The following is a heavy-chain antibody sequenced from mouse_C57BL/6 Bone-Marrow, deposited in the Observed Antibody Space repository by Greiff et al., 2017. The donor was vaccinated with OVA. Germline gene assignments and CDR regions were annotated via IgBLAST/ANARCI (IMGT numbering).Heavy chain of an antibody. J-gene: IGHJ2*01. CDR2: IDPSDSYT. D-gene: IGHD1-1*01. CDR3: AREDYYYGTKYYFDY. V-gene: IGHV1-59*01. CDR1: GYTFTSYW. Sequence: QVQLQQPGAELVRPGPSVKLSCKASGYTFTSYWMHWVKQRPGQGLEWIGVIDPSDSYTNYNQKFKGKATLTVDTSSSTAYMQLSSLTSEDSAVYYCAREDYYYGTKYYFDYWGQGTTLTVSS.